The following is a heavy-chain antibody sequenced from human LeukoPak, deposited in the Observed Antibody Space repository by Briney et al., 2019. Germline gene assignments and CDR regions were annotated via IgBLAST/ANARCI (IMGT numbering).Heavy chain of an antibody. CDR3: ASIAAGRYFDL. J-gene: IGHJ2*01. V-gene: IGHV4-38-2*02. CDR2: IYHSGST. CDR1: GYSISSGYY. Sequence: SETLSLTCTVSGYSISSGYYWGWIRQPPGKGLEWIGSIYHSGSTYYNPSLKSRVTISVDTSKNQFSLKLSSVTAADTAVYYCASIAAGRYFDLWGRGTLVTVSS. D-gene: IGHD6-13*01.